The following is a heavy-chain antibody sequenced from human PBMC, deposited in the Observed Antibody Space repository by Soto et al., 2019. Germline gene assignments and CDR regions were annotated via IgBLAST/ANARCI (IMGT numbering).Heavy chain of an antibody. CDR2: ISSSGSTI. D-gene: IGHD1-26*01. Sequence: GGSLRLSCAASGFTFSSYEMNWVRQAPGKGLEWVSYISSSGSTIYYADSVKGRFTISRDNAKNSLYLQMNSLRAEDTAVYYCARDRGEPYGMDVWGQGTTVTVSS. J-gene: IGHJ6*02. V-gene: IGHV3-48*03. CDR3: ARDRGEPYGMDV. CDR1: GFTFSSYE.